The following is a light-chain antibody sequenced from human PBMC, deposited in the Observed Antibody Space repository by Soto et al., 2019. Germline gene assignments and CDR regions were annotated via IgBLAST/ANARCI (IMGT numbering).Light chain of an antibody. V-gene: IGLV2-8*01. CDR2: EVS. CDR1: SSDVGGYNY. J-gene: IGLJ1*01. Sequence: QSVLTQPPSASGSPGQSVTISCTGTSSDVGGYNYVSWYQQHPGKAPKLMIYEVSKRPSGVPDRFSGSKSGNTASLTVSGLQAEDEADYYCSSYAGSNNIPLYVFGTGTQLTVL. CDR3: SSYAGSNNIPLYV.